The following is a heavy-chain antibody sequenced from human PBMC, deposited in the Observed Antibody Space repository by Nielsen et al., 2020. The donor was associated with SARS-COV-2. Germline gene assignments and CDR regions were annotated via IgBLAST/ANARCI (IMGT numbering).Heavy chain of an antibody. J-gene: IGHJ4*02. Sequence: GESLKISCTASGFTFGDYAMSWFRQAPGKGLEWVGFIRSKAYGGTTEYAASVKGRFTISRDDSKSIAYLQMNSLKTEDTAVYYCTRVFFGYCRSTSCPHFDYWGQGTLVTVSS. CDR3: TRVFFGYCRSTSCPHFDY. V-gene: IGHV3-49*03. CDR1: GFTFGDYA. D-gene: IGHD2-2*03. CDR2: IRSKAYGGTT.